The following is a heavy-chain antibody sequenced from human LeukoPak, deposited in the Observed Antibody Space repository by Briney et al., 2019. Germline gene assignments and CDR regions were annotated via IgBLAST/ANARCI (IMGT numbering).Heavy chain of an antibody. Sequence: GGSLRLSCAASGFVVSTNYMSWVRQAPGKGLEWVSVLYSGGSTYYTDSVKGRFTISRDNSNNTLYLQMNNLRAGDTAVYYCAMDSAWLPLKFDYWGPGTLVAVST. D-gene: IGHD5-24*01. J-gene: IGHJ4*02. CDR3: AMDSAWLPLKFDY. CDR2: LYSGGST. V-gene: IGHV3-66*01. CDR1: GFVVSTNY.